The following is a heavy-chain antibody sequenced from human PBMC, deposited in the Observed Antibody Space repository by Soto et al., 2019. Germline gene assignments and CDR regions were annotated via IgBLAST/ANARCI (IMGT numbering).Heavy chain of an antibody. D-gene: IGHD1-26*01. CDR1: GFTFSNYP. CDR2: ISYDGTTK. V-gene: IGHV3-30-3*01. Sequence: QVQLVESGGGVVQPGRSLRLSCAASGFTFSNYPLHWVRQAPGKGLEWVAVISYDGTTKYYADSVKGRFTNSRDDSRKTLYLQTTSLRPEDTAVYYCARDPLKGAPDYFDYWGQGTLVTVSS. CDR3: ARDPLKGAPDYFDY. J-gene: IGHJ4*02.